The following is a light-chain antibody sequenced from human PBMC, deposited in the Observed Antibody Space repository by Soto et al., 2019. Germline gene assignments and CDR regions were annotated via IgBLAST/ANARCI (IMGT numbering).Light chain of an antibody. Sequence: EIVLTRSPGTMSSSPGERATLSCRASQSVSSSYLAWYQQKPGQAPRLLIYGASSRATGIPDRFSGSGSGTDFTLTISRLEPEDFAVYYCQQYGSFRWTFGQGTKVDIK. CDR1: QSVSSSY. CDR3: QQYGSFRWT. V-gene: IGKV3-20*01. J-gene: IGKJ1*01. CDR2: GAS.